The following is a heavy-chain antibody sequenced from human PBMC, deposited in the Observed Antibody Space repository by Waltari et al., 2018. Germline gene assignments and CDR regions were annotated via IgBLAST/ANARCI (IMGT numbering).Heavy chain of an antibody. V-gene: IGHV3-48*03. CDR1: GFTFSSYE. D-gene: IGHD2-2*01. J-gene: IGHJ3*02. CDR3: ATDPAPASFDI. CDR2: ISSSGSTI. Sequence: EVQLVESGGGLVQLGGSLRLSCAASGFTFSSYETNWVRQAPGKGLEWVSYISSSGSTIYYADSVKGRFTISRDNAKNSLYLQMNSLRSKDTAVYYCATDPAPASFDIWGQGTMVTVSS.